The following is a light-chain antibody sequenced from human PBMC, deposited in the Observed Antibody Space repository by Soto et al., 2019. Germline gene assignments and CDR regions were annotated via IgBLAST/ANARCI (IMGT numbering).Light chain of an antibody. CDR3: TSYAGTHNLV. Sequence: QSVLTQPPSASGSPGQSVTISCTGTSSDVGDYNNVSWYQQHPGKAPKLLIYEVSKRPSGVPDRFSGFKSGNTASLTVSGLQPEDEADYYCTSYAGTHNLVFGGGTKLTVL. CDR2: EVS. CDR1: SSDVGDYNN. J-gene: IGLJ2*01. V-gene: IGLV2-8*01.